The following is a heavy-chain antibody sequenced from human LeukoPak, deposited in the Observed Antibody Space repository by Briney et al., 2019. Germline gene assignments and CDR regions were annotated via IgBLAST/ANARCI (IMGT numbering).Heavy chain of an antibody. CDR3: GKEYCDGSRCYGAMDV. CDR2: IDGSARNT. CDR1: GFTFSNYA. Sequence: GGSLRLSCAASGFTFSNYAMGWVRQAPGKGLEWVSSIDGSARNTYYAGSVKGRLTISRDNSKNTLYLQMKSLGADDTALYYCGKEYCDGSRCYGAMDVWGQGTTVTVS. J-gene: IGHJ6*02. V-gene: IGHV3-23*01. D-gene: IGHD2-15*01.